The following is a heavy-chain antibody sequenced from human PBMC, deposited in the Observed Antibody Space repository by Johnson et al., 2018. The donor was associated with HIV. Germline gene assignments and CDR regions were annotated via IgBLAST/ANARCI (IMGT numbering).Heavy chain of an antibody. CDR2: ISYDGSNK. CDR1: AFAFSSYV. D-gene: IGHD2-15*01. Sequence: QVQLVESGGGVVQPGRSLRLSCAASAFAFSSYVMHWVRQAPGKGLEWVAVISYDGSNKYYADSVKGRFTISRDNSKNTLYLQMNSLRAEDTAVYYCAKGGYCSGGSCYPDAFDIWGQGTMVTVSS. V-gene: IGHV3-30*18. CDR3: AKGGYCSGGSCYPDAFDI. J-gene: IGHJ3*02.